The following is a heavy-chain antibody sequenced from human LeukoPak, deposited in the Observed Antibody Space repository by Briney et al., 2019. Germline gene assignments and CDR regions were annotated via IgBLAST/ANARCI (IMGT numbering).Heavy chain of an antibody. CDR1: GYTFTGYY. V-gene: IGHV1-2*06. J-gene: IGHJ4*02. CDR3: AREDYDSSGFGY. D-gene: IGHD3-22*01. CDR2: INPNSGGT. Sequence: GASVKVSCKASGYTFTGYYMHWVRQAPGRGLEWMGRINPNSGGTNYAQKFQGRVTMTRDTSISTAYMELSRLRSDDTAVYYCAREDYDSSGFGYWGQGTLVTVSS.